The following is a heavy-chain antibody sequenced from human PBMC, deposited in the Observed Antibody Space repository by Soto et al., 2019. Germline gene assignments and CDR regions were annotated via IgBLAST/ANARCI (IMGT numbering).Heavy chain of an antibody. CDR2: ISGSGGST. Sequence: EVQLLESGGGLVQPGGSLRLSCATSGFTFSSYAMSWVRQAPGKGLEWVSVISGSGGSTYYADSVKGRFTISRDNSKNTLYLQMNSLRAEDTAVYYCAKARYGDHYYYYAMDVWGQGTTVTVSS. J-gene: IGHJ6*02. CDR3: AKARYGDHYYYYAMDV. V-gene: IGHV3-23*01. D-gene: IGHD4-17*01. CDR1: GFTFSSYA.